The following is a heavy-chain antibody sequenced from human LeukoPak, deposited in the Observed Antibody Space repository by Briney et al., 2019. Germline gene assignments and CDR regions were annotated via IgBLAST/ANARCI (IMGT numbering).Heavy chain of an antibody. CDR2: IYYSGST. CDR3: ARKANYMAEFDY. CDR1: GGSISSYY. V-gene: IGHV4-59*01. J-gene: IGHJ4*02. Sequence: TSETLSLTCTVSGGSISSYYWSWIRQPPGKGLEWIGYIYYSGSTNYNLSLKSRVTISVDTSKNQFSLKLSSVTAADTAVYYCARKANYMAEFDYWGQGTLVTVSS. D-gene: IGHD1-7*01.